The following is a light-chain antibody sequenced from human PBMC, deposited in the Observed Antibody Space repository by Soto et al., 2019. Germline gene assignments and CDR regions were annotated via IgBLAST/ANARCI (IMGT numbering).Light chain of an antibody. V-gene: IGLV1-47*01. J-gene: IGLJ2*01. CDR1: SSNIGSNY. CDR2: RSN. Sequence: QPVLTQPPSASGTPGQRVTISCSGSSSNIGSNYVFWYQQLPGTAPKLLIYRSNQRPSGVPDRFSGSRSGTSGSLAISGLRSEDEADYYCAAWDDSLTAVLFGGGTKLTVL. CDR3: AAWDDSLTAVL.